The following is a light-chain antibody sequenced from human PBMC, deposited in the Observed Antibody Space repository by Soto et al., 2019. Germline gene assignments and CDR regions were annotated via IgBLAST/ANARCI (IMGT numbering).Light chain of an antibody. CDR1: QSVSSSS. CDR3: QQYGASPET. V-gene: IGKV3-20*01. CDR2: GAS. Sequence: IVFTQFTSTLSLSPVERAPLSCSASQSVSSSSLAWYQQRRGQAPRLLIHGASSRATGIPDRFSGSGSGTDFTLTISRLEPEDFAVYYCQQYGASPETFGQGTKVDIK. J-gene: IGKJ1*01.